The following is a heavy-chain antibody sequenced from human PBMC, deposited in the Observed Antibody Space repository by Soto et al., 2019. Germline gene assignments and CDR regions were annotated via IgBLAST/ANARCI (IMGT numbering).Heavy chain of an antibody. CDR1: GYTFTSYG. D-gene: IGHD3-3*01. V-gene: IGHV1-18*04. CDR3: ARVYDDDFWSGPTHLTYGMDV. J-gene: IGHJ6*02. Sequence: GASVKVSCKASGYTFTSYGISWVRQAPGQGLEWMGWISAYNGNTNYAQKLQGRVTMTTDTSTSTAYMELRSLRSDDTAVYYCARVYDDDFWSGPTHLTYGMDVWGQGTTVTVSS. CDR2: ISAYNGNT.